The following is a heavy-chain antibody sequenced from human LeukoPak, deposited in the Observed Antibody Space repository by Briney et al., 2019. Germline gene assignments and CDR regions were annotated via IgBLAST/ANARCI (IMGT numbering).Heavy chain of an antibody. Sequence: GGSLRLSCAASGFTFSSYAMSWVRQAPGKGLEWVSAISGSGGSTYYADSVKGRFTISRDNSKNTLYLQMNSLRAEDTAVYFCARGYNDATDYFDHWGQGTLVTVSS. CDR3: ARGYNDATDYFDH. CDR2: ISGSGGST. J-gene: IGHJ4*02. D-gene: IGHD5-24*01. V-gene: IGHV3-23*01. CDR1: GFTFSSYA.